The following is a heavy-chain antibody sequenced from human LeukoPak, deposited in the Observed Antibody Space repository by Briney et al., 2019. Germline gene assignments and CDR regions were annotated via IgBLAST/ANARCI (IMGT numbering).Heavy chain of an antibody. Sequence: LQTLSLTCTVSGGSISSGGYSWSWIRQHPGKGLEWIGYIYNSGSTYYNPSLKSRVTISVDTSKDQFSLKLSSVTAADTAVYYCARYYYDSSGYYFDNWGQGTQVTVSS. CDR3: ARYYYDSSGYYFDN. V-gene: IGHV4-31*03. CDR2: IYNSGST. CDR1: GGSISSGGYS. J-gene: IGHJ4*02. D-gene: IGHD3-22*01.